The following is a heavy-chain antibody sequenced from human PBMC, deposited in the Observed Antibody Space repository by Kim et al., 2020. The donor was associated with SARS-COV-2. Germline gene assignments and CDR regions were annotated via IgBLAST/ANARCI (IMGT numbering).Heavy chain of an antibody. D-gene: IGHD5-12*01. CDR1: GLTFSTSA. CDR3: AKSGYVRTYYYYYMDV. CDR2: ISDSDET. J-gene: IGHJ6*03. Sequence: GGSLRLSCAASGLTFSTSALSWVRQAAGKGLEWVSAISDSDETYYADSVKGRFFISRDTSKNTLYLQMNSLRAEDTAVYFCAKSGYVRTYYYYYMDVWG. V-gene: IGHV3-23*01.